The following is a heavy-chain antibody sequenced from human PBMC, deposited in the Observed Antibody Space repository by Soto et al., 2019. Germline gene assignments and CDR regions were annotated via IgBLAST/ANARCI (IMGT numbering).Heavy chain of an antibody. Sequence: GGSLRLSCAASGFTFSTYSMNWVRQAPGKGLEWVSYISSSSSTIYYADSVKGRFTISRDNAKNSLYLQINSLRAEDTAVYYCARVQLVVVINDAFDIWGQGTMVTVSS. CDR3: ARVQLVVVINDAFDI. D-gene: IGHD3-22*01. CDR2: ISSSSSTI. CDR1: GFTFSTYS. J-gene: IGHJ3*02. V-gene: IGHV3-48*04.